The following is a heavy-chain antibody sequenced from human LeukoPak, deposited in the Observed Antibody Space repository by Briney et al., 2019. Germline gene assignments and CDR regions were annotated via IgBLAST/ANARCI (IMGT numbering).Heavy chain of an antibody. Sequence: SGGSLRLSCEASGFSVSSNDMSWVRQAPGKGLECVSVIDRGGSTFADSVKGRFTISRDNSKNTLYLQMNSLRVEDTAEFYCAKMVGYGYGMDVWGQGTTVTVSS. D-gene: IGHD2-8*02. CDR3: AKMVGYGYGMDV. CDR1: GFSVSSND. CDR2: IDRGGST. J-gene: IGHJ6*02. V-gene: IGHV3-53*01.